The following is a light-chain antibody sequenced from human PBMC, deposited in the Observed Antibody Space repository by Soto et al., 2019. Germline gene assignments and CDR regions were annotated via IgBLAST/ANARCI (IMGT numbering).Light chain of an antibody. J-gene: IGLJ1*01. CDR1: SSDVGGYNY. CDR2: DVS. CDR3: SSYTSSNTLYV. V-gene: IGLV2-14*01. Sequence: QSALTQPASVSGSPGHSITISCTGTSSDVGGYNYVSWYQQHPGKAPKLMIYDVSNRPSGVSNRFSGSKSGNTASLTISGLQAEDEADYYCSSYTSSNTLYVFGTGTKVTVL.